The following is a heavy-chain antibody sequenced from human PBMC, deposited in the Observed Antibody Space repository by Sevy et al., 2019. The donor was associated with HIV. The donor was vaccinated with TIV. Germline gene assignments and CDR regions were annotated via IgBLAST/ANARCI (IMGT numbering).Heavy chain of an antibody. CDR1: GFTFGNYA. CDR3: ATHRRRDGYSYWASDI. V-gene: IGHV3-23*01. J-gene: IGHJ3*02. D-gene: IGHD4-4*01. Sequence: GGSLRLSCAASGFTFGNYALSWVRQAPGKGLEWVSAVSGSGGKTYYADSVKGRFTISRDTSNNTLFLHMNSLRAEDTAVYYCATHRRRDGYSYWASDIWGQGTMVTVSS. CDR2: VSGSGGKT.